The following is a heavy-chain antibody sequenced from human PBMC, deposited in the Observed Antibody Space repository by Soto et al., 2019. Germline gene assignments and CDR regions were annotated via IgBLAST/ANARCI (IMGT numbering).Heavy chain of an antibody. CDR1: GFTFSNAW. V-gene: IGHV3-15*01. Sequence: EVQLVESGGGLVKPGGSLRLSCAASGFTFSNAWMSWVRQAPGKGLEWVGRIKSKTDGGTTDYAARVKGRFTISRDDSKNTLYLQMNSLKTEDTAVYYCTTDLSFGDYVAFDIWGQGTMVTVSS. J-gene: IGHJ3*02. CDR2: IKSKTDGGTT. D-gene: IGHD4-17*01. CDR3: TTDLSFGDYVAFDI.